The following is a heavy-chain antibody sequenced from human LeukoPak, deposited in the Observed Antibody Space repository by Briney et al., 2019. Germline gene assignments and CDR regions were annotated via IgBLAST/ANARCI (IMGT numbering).Heavy chain of an antibody. CDR3: ARDRASRVDY. V-gene: IGHV3-64*01. CDR1: GFTFSSYA. D-gene: IGHD2-2*01. Sequence: GGSLRLSCAASGFTFSSYAMHWVRQAPGKGLEYVSAISSNGGSTYYANSVKGRFTISRDNSKNTLYLQMGSLRAEDMAVYYCARDRASRVDYWGQGTLVTVSS. CDR2: ISSNGGST. J-gene: IGHJ4*02.